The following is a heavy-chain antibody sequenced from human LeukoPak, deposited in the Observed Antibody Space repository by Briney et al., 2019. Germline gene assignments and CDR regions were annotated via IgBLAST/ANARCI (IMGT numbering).Heavy chain of an antibody. CDR3: ANNVGWAVADAFDI. CDR1: GFTFDDYA. V-gene: IGHV3-9*01. D-gene: IGHD6-19*01. Sequence: GGSLRLTCAASGFTFDDYAMHWVRQAPGKGLEWVSGISWNSGSIGYADSVKGRFTISRDNAKNSLYLQMNSLRAEDTALYYCANNVGWAVADAFDIWGQGTMVTVSS. J-gene: IGHJ3*02. CDR2: ISWNSGSI.